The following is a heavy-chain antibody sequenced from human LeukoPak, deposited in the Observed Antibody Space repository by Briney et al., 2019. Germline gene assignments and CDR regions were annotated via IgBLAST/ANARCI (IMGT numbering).Heavy chain of an antibody. CDR1: GYTLTELS. CDR2: FDPEDGET. V-gene: IGHV1-24*01. D-gene: IGHD5-18*01. J-gene: IGHJ4*02. CDR3: ARVDTAMVFLDY. Sequence: ASVKVSCKVSGYTLTELSMHWVRQAPGKGLEWMGGFDPEDGETIYAQKFQGRVTMTEDTSTDTAYMELSSVTAADTAVYYCARVDTAMVFLDYWGQGTLVTVSS.